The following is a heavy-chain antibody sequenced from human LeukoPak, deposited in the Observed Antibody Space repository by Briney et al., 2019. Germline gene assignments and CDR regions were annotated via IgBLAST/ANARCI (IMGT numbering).Heavy chain of an antibody. V-gene: IGHV4-59*08. CDR2: IHYSGST. D-gene: IGHD1-20*01. J-gene: IGHJ4*02. Sequence: PSETLSLTCTVSGGSISRYYWSWIRQPPGKGLEWIVYIHYSGSTNYNPSLKSRVTISIDTSKNQFSLKLTSVTAADTAVYYCARLDGNWNYFDYWGLGTLVTVSS. CDR1: GGSISRYY. CDR3: ARLDGNWNYFDY.